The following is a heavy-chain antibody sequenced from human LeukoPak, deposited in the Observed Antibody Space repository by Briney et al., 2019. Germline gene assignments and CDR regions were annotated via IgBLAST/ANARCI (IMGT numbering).Heavy chain of an antibody. CDR1: GGSFSGYY. V-gene: IGHV4-34*01. Sequence: PSETLSLTCAVYGGSFSGYYWSWIRQPPGKGLEWIGEINHSGSTNYNPSLKSRVTISVDTSKNQFSLKLSSVTAADTAVYYCARGPASSWYGTNYYSMDVWGQGTTVTVSS. CDR2: INHSGST. D-gene: IGHD6-13*01. CDR3: ARGPASSWYGTNYYSMDV. J-gene: IGHJ6*02.